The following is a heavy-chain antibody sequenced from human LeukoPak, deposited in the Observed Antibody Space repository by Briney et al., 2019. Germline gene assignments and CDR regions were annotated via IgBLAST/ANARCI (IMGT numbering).Heavy chain of an antibody. J-gene: IGHJ5*02. CDR3: AKRPQDYYDSSGYYVS. V-gene: IGHV3-23*01. D-gene: IGHD3-22*01. Sequence: PGGSLRLSCAASGFTFSSYAMSWVRQAPGKGLEWVSAISGSGGSTYYADSVKGRFTISRDSSKNTLYLQMNSLRAEDTAVYYCAKRPQDYYDSSGYYVSWGQGTLVTVSS. CDR2: ISGSGGST. CDR1: GFTFSSYA.